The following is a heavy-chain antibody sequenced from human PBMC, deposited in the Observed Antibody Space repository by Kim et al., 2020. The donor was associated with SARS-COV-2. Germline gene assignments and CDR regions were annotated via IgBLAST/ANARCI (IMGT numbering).Heavy chain of an antibody. CDR1: GYTFTGYY. V-gene: IGHV1-2*04. CDR2: INPNSGGT. Sequence: ASVKVSCKASGYTFTGYYMHWVRQAPGQGLEWMGWINPNSGGTNYAQKFQGWVTMTRDTSISTAYMELSRLRSDDTAVYYCARWGPWDYIWGSTAKPGYFDYWGQGTLVTVSS. D-gene: IGHD3-16*01. J-gene: IGHJ4*02. CDR3: ARWGPWDYIWGSTAKPGYFDY.